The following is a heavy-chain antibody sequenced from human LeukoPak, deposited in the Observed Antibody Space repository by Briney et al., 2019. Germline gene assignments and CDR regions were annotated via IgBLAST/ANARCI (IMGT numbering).Heavy chain of an antibody. J-gene: IGHJ4*02. V-gene: IGHV4-59*01. CDR3: ARDRPYSSGWYVGGFDY. Sequence: SETLSLTCTVSGGSISSYYWSWIRQPPGKGLEWIGYLYYSGSTNYNPSLKSRVTISVDTSKNQFSLKLSSVTAADTAVYYCARDRPYSSGWYVGGFDYWGQGTLVTVSS. CDR2: LYYSGST. CDR1: GGSISSYY. D-gene: IGHD6-19*01.